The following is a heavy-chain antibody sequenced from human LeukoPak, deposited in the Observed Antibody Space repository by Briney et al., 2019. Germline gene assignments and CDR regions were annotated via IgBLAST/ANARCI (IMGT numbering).Heavy chain of an antibody. D-gene: IGHD3-22*01. V-gene: IGHV5-51*01. J-gene: IGHJ4*02. Sequence: GESLKISCKGSGYSFTSYWIGWVRQMPGKGLEWMGSIYPGDSDTRYSPSFQGQVTISADKSISTAYLQWSSLKASDTAMYYCARLADDSSGYYIPLWYWGQGTLVTASS. CDR3: ARLADDSSGYYIPLWY. CDR1: GYSFTSYW. CDR2: IYPGDSDT.